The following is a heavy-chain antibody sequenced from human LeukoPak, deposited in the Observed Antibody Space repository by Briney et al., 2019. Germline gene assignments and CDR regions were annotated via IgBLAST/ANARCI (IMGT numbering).Heavy chain of an antibody. CDR3: ARGLNGGSSGYYYDY. J-gene: IGHJ4*02. V-gene: IGHV4-59*01. CDR1: GGSISSYY. CDR2: IYYSGST. Sequence: IPSETLSLTCTVSGGSISSYYWSWIRQPPGKGLEWIGYIYYSGSTNYNPSLNSRVTISVDTFKSQFSLKLSSVTAADTAVYHCARGLNGGSSGYYYDYWGQGTLVTVSS. D-gene: IGHD3-22*01.